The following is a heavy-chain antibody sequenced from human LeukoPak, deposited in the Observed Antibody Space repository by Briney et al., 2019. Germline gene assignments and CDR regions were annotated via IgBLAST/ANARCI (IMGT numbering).Heavy chain of an antibody. CDR2: IYTSGST. J-gene: IGHJ4*02. V-gene: IGHV4-4*07. D-gene: IGHD6-13*01. Sequence: KSSETLSLTCTVSGGSISSYYWSWIRQPAGKGLEWIGRIYTSGSTNYNPSLKSRVPMSVDTSKNQFSLKLSSVTAADTAVYYCARGIAAATKQGGFDYWGQGTLVTVSS. CDR3: ARGIAAATKQGGFDY. CDR1: GGSISSYY.